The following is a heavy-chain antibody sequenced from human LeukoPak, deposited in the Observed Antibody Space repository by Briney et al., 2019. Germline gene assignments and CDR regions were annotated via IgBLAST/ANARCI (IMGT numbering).Heavy chain of an antibody. CDR2: ISYDGVNK. Sequence: GGSLRLSCAASGFTFSSYGMHWVRQAPGKGLEWVAVISYDGVNKYYSDSVKGRFTISRDNSKTTLYLQMNSLRAEDTAVYYCARDGYSGSYYDIWGQGTMVTVSS. D-gene: IGHD1-26*01. CDR1: GFTFSSYG. J-gene: IGHJ3*02. CDR3: ARDGYSGSYYDI. V-gene: IGHV3-30*03.